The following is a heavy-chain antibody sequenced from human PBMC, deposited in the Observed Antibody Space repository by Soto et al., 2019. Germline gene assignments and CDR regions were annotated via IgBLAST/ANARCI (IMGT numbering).Heavy chain of an antibody. D-gene: IGHD1-26*01. CDR1: GGSISSYY. Sequence: PSETLSLTCTVAGGSISSYYWSWIRQPPGKGLEWIGYIYYSGSTNYNPSLKSRVTISVDTSKNQFSLKLSSVTAADTAVYYCARELREARDAFDIWGQGTMVTVSS. V-gene: IGHV4-59*01. J-gene: IGHJ3*02. CDR2: IYYSGST. CDR3: ARELREARDAFDI.